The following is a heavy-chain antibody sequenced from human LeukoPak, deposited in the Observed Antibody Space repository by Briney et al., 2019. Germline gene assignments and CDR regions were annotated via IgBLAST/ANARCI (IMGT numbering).Heavy chain of an antibody. CDR3: ARGGAGWCWFDY. J-gene: IGHJ4*02. CDR1: GGSFSGYY. D-gene: IGHD2-21*01. Sequence: KPSETLSLTCAVYGGSFSGYYWSWIRQPPGKGLEWIGEINYSGSSNYNPSLKRRVTISVDTSKNQFALKLSSVTAAATAVYFCARGGAGWCWFDYWGQGHLVTV. CDR2: INYSGSS. V-gene: IGHV4-34*01.